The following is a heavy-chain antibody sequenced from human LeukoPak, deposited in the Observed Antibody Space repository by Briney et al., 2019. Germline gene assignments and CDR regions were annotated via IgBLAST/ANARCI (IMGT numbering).Heavy chain of an antibody. CDR2: ISYDGSNN. D-gene: IGHD3-22*01. CDR3: ARDQGYYDSSGYYYGGNFDY. CDR1: GFTFSSYA. J-gene: IGHJ4*02. Sequence: GGSLRLSCAASGFTFSSYAMHWVRQAPGKGLEWVAVISYDGSNNFYADSVKGRFTISRDNSKNTLYLQMDSLTAEDTAVYFCARDQGYYDSSGYYYGGNFDYWGQGTLVTVSS. V-gene: IGHV3-30*04.